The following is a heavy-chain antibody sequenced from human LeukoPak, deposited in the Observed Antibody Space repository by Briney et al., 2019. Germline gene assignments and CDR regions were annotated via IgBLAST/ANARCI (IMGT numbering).Heavy chain of an antibody. J-gene: IGHJ4*02. V-gene: IGHV3-53*01. Sequence: AGGSLRLSCAASGFTFSNYAMTWVRQAPGKGLEWVSVIYSGGSTYYADSVKGRFTISRDNSKNTLYLQMNNLRAEDTAVYYCARLPPGDCWGQGTLVTVSS. CDR3: ARLPPGDC. CDR2: IYSGGST. CDR1: GFTFSNYA.